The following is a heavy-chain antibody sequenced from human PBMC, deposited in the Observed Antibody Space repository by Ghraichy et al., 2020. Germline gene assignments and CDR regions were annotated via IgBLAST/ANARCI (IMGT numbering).Heavy chain of an antibody. J-gene: IGHJ4*02. D-gene: IGHD4-23*01. CDR2: IYYSGST. CDR3: ARDPDYGGNSV. Sequence: SETLSLTCTVSGGSISSYYWSWIRQPPGKGLEWIGYIYYSGSTNYNPSLKSRVTISVDTSKNQFSLKLSSVTAADTAGYYCARDPDYGGNSVWGQGTLVTVSS. V-gene: IGHV4-59*01. CDR1: GGSISSYY.